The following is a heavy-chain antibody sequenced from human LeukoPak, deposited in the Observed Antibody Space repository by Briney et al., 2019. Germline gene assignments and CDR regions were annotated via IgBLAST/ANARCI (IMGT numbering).Heavy chain of an antibody. CDR2: IWDDGNKK. CDR3: ARDFGTTVTTFGAVDI. CDR1: GFXFSHYG. Sequence: PGRSLRLCCAASGFXFSHYGMHWVRQAPGKGLEWVALIWDDGNKKSHADTVKGRFTISRDNSKNTLYLQMNSLRAEDTAVYYCARDFGTTVTTFGAVDIWGQGTKVIVSS. V-gene: IGHV3-33*01. J-gene: IGHJ3*02. D-gene: IGHD4-17*01.